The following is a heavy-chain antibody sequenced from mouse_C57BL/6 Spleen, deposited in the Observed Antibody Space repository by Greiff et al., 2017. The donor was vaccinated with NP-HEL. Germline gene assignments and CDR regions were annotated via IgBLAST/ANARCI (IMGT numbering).Heavy chain of an antibody. J-gene: IGHJ4*01. Sequence: QVQLKESGPGLVAPSQSLSITCTVSGFSLTSYGVSWVRQPPGKGLEWLGVIWGDGSTNYHSALISRLSISKDNSKSQVFLKLNSLQTDDTATYYWAKPFITTVVADHYYAMDYWGQGTSVTVSS. CDR2: IWGDGST. CDR3: AKPFITTVVADHYYAMDY. V-gene: IGHV2-3*01. CDR1: GFSLTSYG. D-gene: IGHD1-1*01.